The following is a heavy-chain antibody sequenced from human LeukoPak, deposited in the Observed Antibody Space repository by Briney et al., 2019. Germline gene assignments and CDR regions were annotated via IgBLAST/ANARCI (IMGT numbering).Heavy chain of an antibody. V-gene: IGHV3-9*01. CDR1: GFTFSSYT. D-gene: IGHD3-10*01. J-gene: IGHJ4*02. CDR3: AKDKRYGPKGLFDQ. CDR2: ISWNSDSI. Sequence: PGGSLRLSCAASGFTFSSYTMNWVRQPPGKGLEWVSGISWNSDSIAYADSVKGRFTISRDNAKNSLYLQMKSLRAEDTALYYCAKDKRYGPKGLFDQWGQGTLVTVSS.